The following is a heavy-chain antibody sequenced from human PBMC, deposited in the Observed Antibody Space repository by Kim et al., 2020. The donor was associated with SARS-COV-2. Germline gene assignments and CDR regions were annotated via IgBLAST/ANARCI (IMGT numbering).Heavy chain of an antibody. J-gene: IGHJ4*02. D-gene: IGHD1-1*01. V-gene: IGHV3-49*03. Sequence: GGSLRLSCTASGFSFGEYVMSWFRQAPGRGLEWVGFIKTKAYGGTTEYAASVNGRFTISRDDSKSIAYLQMNSLKTEDTAVYYCTVEGYNYWGQGTLVTV. CDR3: TVEGYNY. CDR2: IKTKAYGGTT. CDR1: GFSFGEYV.